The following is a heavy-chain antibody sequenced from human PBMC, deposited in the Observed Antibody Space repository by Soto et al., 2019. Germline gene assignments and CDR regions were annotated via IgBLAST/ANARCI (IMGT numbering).Heavy chain of an antibody. D-gene: IGHD1-7*01. J-gene: IGHJ6*02. Sequence: GASVKVSCKASGGTFSSYAISWVRQAPGQGLEWMGGIIPIFGTANYAQKFQGRVTITADESTSTAYMELSSLRSEDTAVYYCARPYNWNYGTYYYYGMDVWAKGPRSPSP. V-gene: IGHV1-69*13. CDR2: IIPIFGTA. CDR1: GGTFSSYA. CDR3: ARPYNWNYGTYYYYGMDV.